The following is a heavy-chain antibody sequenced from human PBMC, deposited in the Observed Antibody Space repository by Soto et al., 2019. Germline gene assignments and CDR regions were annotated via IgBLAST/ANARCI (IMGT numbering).Heavy chain of an antibody. CDR2: TYYRSKWYN. D-gene: IGHD2-2*01. Sequence: PSQTLSLTCVISGDSVSSNSAAWNWIRQSPSRGLEWLGRTYYRSKWYNDYAVSVKSRITINPDTSKNQFSLQLNSVTPEDTAVYYCARDPGRYCSSTSCYAGYYYYGMDVWGQGTTVTVSS. CDR3: ARDPGRYCSSTSCYAGYYYYGMDV. J-gene: IGHJ6*02. CDR1: GDSVSSNSAA. V-gene: IGHV6-1*01.